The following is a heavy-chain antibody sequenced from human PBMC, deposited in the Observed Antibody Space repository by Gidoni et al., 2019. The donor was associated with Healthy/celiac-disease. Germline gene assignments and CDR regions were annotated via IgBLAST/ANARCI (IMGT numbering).Heavy chain of an antibody. V-gene: IGHV1-46*01. CDR2: INHSGGST. D-gene: IGHD4-17*01. CDR1: GYTFTSYY. Sequence: QVQLVQSGAEVKKPGASVKVSCKASGYTFTSYYINWLRQAPGQGLEWMGIINHSGGSTSYAQKFQGRVTMTRDTSTSTVYMELSSLRSEDTAVYYCARGWGDGDYDWFDTWGQGTLVTVSS. J-gene: IGHJ5*02. CDR3: ARGWGDGDYDWFDT.